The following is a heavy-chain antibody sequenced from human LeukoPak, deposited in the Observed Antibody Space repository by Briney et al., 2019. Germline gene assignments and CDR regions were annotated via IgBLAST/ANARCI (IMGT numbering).Heavy chain of an antibody. V-gene: IGHV1-8*01. Sequence: EASVKVSCKASGYTFTSYDINWVRQATGQGLEWMGWMNPNSGNTGYAQKFQGRVTMTRNTSISTAYMELSSLRSEDTAVYYCARGLDMQWLRLFDYWGQGTLVTVSS. CDR3: ARGLDMQWLRLFDY. D-gene: IGHD5-12*01. J-gene: IGHJ4*02. CDR1: GYTFTSYD. CDR2: MNPNSGNT.